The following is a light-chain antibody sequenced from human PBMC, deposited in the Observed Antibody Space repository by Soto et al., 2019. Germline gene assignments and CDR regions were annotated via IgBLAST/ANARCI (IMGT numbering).Light chain of an antibody. J-gene: IGLJ2*01. CDR2: DVS. CDR3: RSYTSSSTRV. Sequence: QSVLTQPASVSGSPGQSITISCTGTSRDVGGYNYVSWYQQHPGKAPKLMIYDVSNRPSGVSNRFSGSKSGNTASLTISGLQAEDEADYYCRSYTSSSTRVFGGGTKLTVL. V-gene: IGLV2-14*01. CDR1: SRDVGGYNY.